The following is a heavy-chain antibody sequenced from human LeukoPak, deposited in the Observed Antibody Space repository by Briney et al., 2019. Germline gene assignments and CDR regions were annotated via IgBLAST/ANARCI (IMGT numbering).Heavy chain of an antibody. V-gene: IGHV3-23*01. CDR1: GFTFSSYA. Sequence: GGSLRLSCAASGFTFSSYAMSWVRQAPGKGLEWVSAISGSGGSTYYADSVKGRFTISRDNSKNTLYLQMNSLRAEDTALYYCAKARGDRSSYGMDVWGQGTTVTVSS. J-gene: IGHJ6*02. CDR3: AKARGDRSSYGMDV. CDR2: ISGSGGST. D-gene: IGHD2-21*01.